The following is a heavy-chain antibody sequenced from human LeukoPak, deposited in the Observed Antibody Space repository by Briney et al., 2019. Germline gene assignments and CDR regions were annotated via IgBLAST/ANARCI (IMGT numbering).Heavy chain of an antibody. CDR2: ISSSSSTI. V-gene: IGHV3-48*01. J-gene: IGHJ4*02. CDR1: GFTFSSYS. Sequence: GGSLRLSCAASGFTFSSYSMNWVRQAPGKGLEWVSYISSSSSTIYYADSVKGRFTISRDNAKNSLYLQMNSLRAEDTAVYYCARDGSPDYDFWSGYYTGDNMVDYWGQGTLVTVSS. D-gene: IGHD3-3*01. CDR3: ARDGSPDYDFWSGYYTGDNMVDY.